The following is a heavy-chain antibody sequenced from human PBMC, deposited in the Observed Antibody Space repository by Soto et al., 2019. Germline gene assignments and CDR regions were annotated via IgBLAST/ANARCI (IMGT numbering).Heavy chain of an antibody. CDR3: ARGHIPNEIAARPSYYYYYYGMDV. CDR1: GYTFTSYD. D-gene: IGHD6-6*01. Sequence: ASVKVSCKASGYTFTSYDINWVRQATGQGLEWMGWMNPNSGKTGYAQKFQGRVTMTRNTSISTAYMELSSLRSEDTAVYYCARGHIPNEIAARPSYYYYYYGMDVWGQGTTVTVSS. V-gene: IGHV1-8*01. CDR2: MNPNSGKT. J-gene: IGHJ6*02.